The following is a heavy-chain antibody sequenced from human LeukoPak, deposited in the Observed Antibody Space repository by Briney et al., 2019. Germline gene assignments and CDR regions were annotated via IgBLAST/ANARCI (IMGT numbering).Heavy chain of an antibody. CDR3: ARGGVGATGFDY. CDR2: TNHSGST. V-gene: IGHV4-34*01. D-gene: IGHD1-26*01. Sequence: KPSETLSLTCAVYGGSFRGYYWSWIRQPPGKGLEWIGETNHSGSTNYNPSLKSRVTISVDTSKNQFSLKLSSVTAADTAVYYCARGGVGATGFDYWGQGTLVTVSS. CDR1: GGSFRGYY. J-gene: IGHJ4*02.